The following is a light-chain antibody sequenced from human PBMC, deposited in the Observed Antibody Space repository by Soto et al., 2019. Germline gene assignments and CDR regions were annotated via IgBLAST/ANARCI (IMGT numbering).Light chain of an antibody. J-gene: IGKJ1*01. CDR1: QSISSY. V-gene: IGKV1-39*01. CDR2: AAS. CDR3: QQSYSTPRT. Sequence: DRVSITCRASQSISSYLNWYQQKPGKAPKLLIYAASSLQSGVPSRFSGSGSGTDFTLTISSLQPEDFATYYCQQSYSTPRTFGQGTKVDI.